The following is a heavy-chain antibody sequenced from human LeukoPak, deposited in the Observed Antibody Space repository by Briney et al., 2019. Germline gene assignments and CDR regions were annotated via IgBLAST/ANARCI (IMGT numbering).Heavy chain of an antibody. V-gene: IGHV1-3*01. CDR1: GYTFTCYA. CDR2: INAGNGNT. J-gene: IGHJ6*02. CDR3: ARDFFDGHGYTFYYYGMDV. Sequence: ASVKVSCKASGYTFTCYAMHWVRQAPGQRLEWMGWINAGNGNTKYSQKFQGRVTITRDTSASTAYMELSSLRSEDTAVYYCARDFFDGHGYTFYYYGMDVWGQGTTVTVSS. D-gene: IGHD3-16*01.